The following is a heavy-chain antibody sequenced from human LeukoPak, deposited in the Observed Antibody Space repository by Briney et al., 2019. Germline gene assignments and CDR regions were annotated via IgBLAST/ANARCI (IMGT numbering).Heavy chain of an antibody. CDR2: ISGSGGST. D-gene: IGHD6-19*01. Sequence: PGGSLRLSCAASGFTFSSYAMRWVRQAPGKGLEWVSAISGSGGSTYYADSVKGWFTISRDNSKNTLYLQMNSLRAQDTALYYCAKDSGSGWYFKAEPHFDYWGQGTLVTVSS. J-gene: IGHJ4*02. V-gene: IGHV3-23*01. CDR3: AKDSGSGWYFKAEPHFDY. CDR1: GFTFSSYA.